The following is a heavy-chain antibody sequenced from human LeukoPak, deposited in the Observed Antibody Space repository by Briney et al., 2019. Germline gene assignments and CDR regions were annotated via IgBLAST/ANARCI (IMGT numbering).Heavy chain of an antibody. V-gene: IGHV3-23*01. CDR1: GFTFDDYG. CDR3: AKGYHGLFGVVIIDYFDY. D-gene: IGHD3-3*01. CDR2: ISGSGGST. Sequence: PGGSLRLSCAASGFTFDDYGMSWVRQAPGKGLEWVSAISGSGGSTYYADSVKGRFTISRDNSKNTLYLQMNSLGAEDTAVYYCAKGYHGLFGVVIIDYFDYWGQGTLVTVSS. J-gene: IGHJ4*02.